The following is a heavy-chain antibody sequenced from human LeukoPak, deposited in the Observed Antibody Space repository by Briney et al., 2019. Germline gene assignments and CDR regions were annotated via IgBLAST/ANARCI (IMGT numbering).Heavy chain of an antibody. CDR3: GRPGRTYYSYIMVV. V-gene: IGHV4-39*01. CDR1: GASVSSDSFY. J-gene: IGHJ6*02. CDR2: IYYSGSA. Sequence: SESLSPTCTVAGASVSSDSFYWGWLRQPPGKGLEWIVSIYYSGSAHFTPSLKTPFTISVDTSKDQFSLNLSSVAAADTAVYYGGRPGRTYYSYIMVVWGQGTTVTVSS. D-gene: IGHD2-15*01.